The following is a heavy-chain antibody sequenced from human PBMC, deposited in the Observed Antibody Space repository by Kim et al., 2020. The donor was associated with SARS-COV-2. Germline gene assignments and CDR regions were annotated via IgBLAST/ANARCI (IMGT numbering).Heavy chain of an antibody. D-gene: IGHD3-16*01. V-gene: IGHV3-23*01. J-gene: IGHJ5*01. CDR1: GFLFSHYA. Sequence: GSLRLSCSASGFLFSHYAMTLVRQAPGRGLEWVAAICGSGGCTEYEGSVRGRFSVSRDISKNTLYLDMNSLRVDDTAVYYCAKVNWGYDAIRRALDSWG. CDR3: AKVNWGYDAIRRALDS. CDR2: ICGSGGCT.